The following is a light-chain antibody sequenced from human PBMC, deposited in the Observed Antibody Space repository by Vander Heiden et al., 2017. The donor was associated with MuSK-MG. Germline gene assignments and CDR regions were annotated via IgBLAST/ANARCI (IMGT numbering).Light chain of an antibody. CDR3: SAYGPNFYVI. V-gene: IGLV2-14*03. CDR2: DVT. J-gene: IGLJ2*01. Sequence: QSALTQPASVSGSPGQSITISCTGTSSDVGGYDFVSWYQQHPGKAPKFIIYDVTARPSGVSNRFSGSKSGNTASLTISGLQPEDEADYYCSAYGPNFYVIFGGGTKLTVL. CDR1: SSDVGGYDF.